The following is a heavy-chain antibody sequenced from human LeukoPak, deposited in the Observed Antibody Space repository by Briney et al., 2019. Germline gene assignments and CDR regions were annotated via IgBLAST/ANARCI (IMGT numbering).Heavy chain of an antibody. D-gene: IGHD3-16*01. J-gene: IGHJ6*03. CDR1: GGSVSSDLYY. CDR3: ARETSQKGAHYMDV. CDR2: MSYSGSG. Sequence: PSETLSLTCSVSGGSVSSDLYYWGWIRQPPGKGLEWIGSMSYSGSGHYNPSLKSRVSISVDTSKNQFSLKLSSVTAADTAVYYCARETSQKGAHYMDVWGKGTTVTISS. V-gene: IGHV4-39*07.